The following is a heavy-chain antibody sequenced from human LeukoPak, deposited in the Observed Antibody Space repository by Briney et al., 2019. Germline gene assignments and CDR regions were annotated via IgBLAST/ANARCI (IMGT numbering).Heavy chain of an antibody. J-gene: IGHJ4*02. CDR1: GGSISSYY. Sequence: SETLSLTCTVSGGSISSYYWSWIRQPAGKGLEWIGRIYTSGSTNYNPSLKSRVTMSVDTSKNQFSLKLSSVTAADTAVYYCARGRHRGYSYGYGGFLGTEYYFDYWGQGTLVTVSS. D-gene: IGHD5-18*01. CDR3: ARGRHRGYSYGYGGFLGTEYYFDY. CDR2: IYTSGST. V-gene: IGHV4-4*07.